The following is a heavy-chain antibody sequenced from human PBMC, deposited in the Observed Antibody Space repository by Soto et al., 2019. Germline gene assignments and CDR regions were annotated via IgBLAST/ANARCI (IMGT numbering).Heavy chain of an antibody. J-gene: IGHJ5*02. CDR2: IYYSGST. V-gene: IGHV4-39*01. Sequence: SETLSLTCTVSGGSISSSSYYWGWIRQRPGKGLEWIGSIYYSGSTYYNPSLKSRVTISVDTSKNQFSLKLSSVTAADTAVYYCASPSRNPVASGRELDPWGQGTLVTVYS. CDR3: ASPSRNPVASGRELDP. CDR1: GGSISSSSYY. D-gene: IGHD6-25*01.